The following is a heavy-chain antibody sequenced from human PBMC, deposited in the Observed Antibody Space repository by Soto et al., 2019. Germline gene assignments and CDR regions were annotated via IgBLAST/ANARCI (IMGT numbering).Heavy chain of an antibody. Sequence: EVQLLESGGGLVQPGGSLRLSCAASGFTFSSYAMSWVRQAPGKGLEWVSAISGSGGSTYYADSVKGRFTISRDNSKNTLYLQMNSLRAEDTAVYYCAKGDKVDIVATISSYYYMDVWGKGTTVTVSS. CDR3: AKGDKVDIVATISSYYYMDV. CDR1: GFTFSSYA. CDR2: ISGSGGST. J-gene: IGHJ6*03. V-gene: IGHV3-23*01. D-gene: IGHD5-12*01.